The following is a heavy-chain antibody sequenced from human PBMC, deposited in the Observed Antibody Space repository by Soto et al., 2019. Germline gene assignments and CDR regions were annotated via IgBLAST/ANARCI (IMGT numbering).Heavy chain of an antibody. CDR2: IIPIFGTA. J-gene: IGHJ3*02. CDR3: ARVDTAMVYKSDAFDI. CDR1: GGTFSSYA. D-gene: IGHD5-18*01. Sequence: VSCKASGGTFSSYAISWVRQAPGQGLEWMGGIIPIFGTANYAQKFQGRVTITADKSTSTAYMELSSLRSEDTAVYYCARVDTAMVYKSDAFDIWGQGTMVTVSS. V-gene: IGHV1-69*06.